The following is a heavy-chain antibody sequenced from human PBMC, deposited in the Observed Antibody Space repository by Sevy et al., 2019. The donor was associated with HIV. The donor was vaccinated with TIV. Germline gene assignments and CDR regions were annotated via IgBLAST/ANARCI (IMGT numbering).Heavy chain of an antibody. CDR1: GFTFSKYD. V-gene: IGHV3-30*18. D-gene: IGHD1-26*01. Sequence: GGSLRLSCTASGFTFSKYDIHWVRQAPGKGLEWVAIISYDGNDRYYSDSVKGRFTMSRDNSNNTSYLQMSGLSVEDTAVYYCAKYRPTGGRYSSRHGMDVWGRGTTVTVSS. CDR2: ISYDGNDR. CDR3: AKYRPTGGRYSSRHGMDV. J-gene: IGHJ6*02.